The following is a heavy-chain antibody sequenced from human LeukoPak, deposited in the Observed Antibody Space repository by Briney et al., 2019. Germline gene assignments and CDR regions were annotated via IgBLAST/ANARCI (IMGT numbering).Heavy chain of an antibody. CDR1: GYTFTSYD. D-gene: IGHD6-13*01. Sequence: GASVKVSFKDSGYTFTSYDIYWVRQATGQGREWMGWMNPNSGSTGYAQKFQGRVTMTRNTSISTAYMELSSLRSEDTAVYYCARGHGAAAGTSSGFGFDYWGQGTLVTVSS. CDR2: MNPNSGST. J-gene: IGHJ4*02. V-gene: IGHV1-8*01. CDR3: ARGHGAAAGTSSGFGFDY.